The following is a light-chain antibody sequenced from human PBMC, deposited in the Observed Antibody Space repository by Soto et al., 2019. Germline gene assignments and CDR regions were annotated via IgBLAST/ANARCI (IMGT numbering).Light chain of an antibody. J-gene: IGKJ1*01. Sequence: ETLMTQSPATLSVSPGDRATLSCRASQSVNNNLAWYQQKLGQAPRVLIYGASTRAPGIPARFTGSGSGTEFILTITSLQSEDSAVYYCQEYNTLPWTFGQGTKVEFK. CDR2: GAS. CDR3: QEYNTLPWT. CDR1: QSVNNN. V-gene: IGKV3-15*01.